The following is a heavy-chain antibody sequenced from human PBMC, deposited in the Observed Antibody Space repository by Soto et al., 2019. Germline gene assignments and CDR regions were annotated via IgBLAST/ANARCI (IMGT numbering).Heavy chain of an antibody. Sequence: GGSLRLSCSASGFTFSSYAMHWVRQAPGKGLEYVSAISSNGGSTYYADSVKGRFTISRDNSKNTLYLQMSSLRAEDTAVYYCVKDTGGIQLWLPFDYWGQGTLVTVSS. CDR3: VKDTGGIQLWLPFDY. D-gene: IGHD5-18*01. CDR1: GFTFSSYA. V-gene: IGHV3-64D*06. J-gene: IGHJ4*02. CDR2: ISSNGGST.